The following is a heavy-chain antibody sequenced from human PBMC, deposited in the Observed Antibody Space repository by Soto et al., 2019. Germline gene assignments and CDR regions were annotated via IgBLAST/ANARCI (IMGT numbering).Heavy chain of an antibody. CDR3: ARREKYSGRIFDY. Sequence: SQTLSLTCAITGDSVSSNSAGWSWVRQSPSRGLEWLGRTYYRSKWYYEYAVSVRGRITINPDTSKNQYSLQLNSVTPEDTAVYFCARREKYSGRIFDYWGQGTLVTASS. CDR1: GDSVSSNSAG. J-gene: IGHJ4*01. CDR2: TYYRSKWYY. V-gene: IGHV6-1*01. D-gene: IGHD1-26*01.